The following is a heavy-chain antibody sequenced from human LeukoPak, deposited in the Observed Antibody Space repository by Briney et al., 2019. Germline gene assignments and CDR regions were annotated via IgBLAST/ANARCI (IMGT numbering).Heavy chain of an antibody. D-gene: IGHD6-19*01. CDR2: IYYSGST. J-gene: IGHJ5*02. Sequence: SETLSLTCAVSGGSISSYYWSWIRQPPGKGLEWIGYIYYSGSTNYNPSLKSRVTISVDTSKNQFSLKLSSVTAADTAVYYCASTLYSSGWSLRGWFDPWGQGTLVTVSS. CDR1: GGSISSYY. CDR3: ASTLYSSGWSLRGWFDP. V-gene: IGHV4-59*01.